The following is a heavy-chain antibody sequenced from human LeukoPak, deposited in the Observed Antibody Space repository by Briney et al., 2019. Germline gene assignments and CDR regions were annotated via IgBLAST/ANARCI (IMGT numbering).Heavy chain of an antibody. CDR3: ARTAAGQYYFDY. V-gene: IGHV1-18*01. CDR2: ISAYNGNT. J-gene: IGHJ4*02. D-gene: IGHD6-13*01. CDR1: GYTFTSYG. Sequence: ASVKVSCKASGYTFTSYGISWVRQAPGQGLEWMGWISAYNGNTNYAQKLQGRVTMTTDTSTSTAYMGLRSLRSDDTAVYYCARTAAGQYYFDYWGQGTLVTVSS.